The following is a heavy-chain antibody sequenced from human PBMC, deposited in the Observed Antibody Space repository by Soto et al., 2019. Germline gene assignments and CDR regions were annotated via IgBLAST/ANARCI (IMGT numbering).Heavy chain of an antibody. V-gene: IGHV4-61*05. J-gene: IGHJ4*02. D-gene: IGHD2-15*01. CDR1: GGSISSSSYY. CDR3: ARRCGGTLDY. Sequence: SETLSLTCTVSGGSISSSSYYWSWIRQPPGKGLEWIGYIYYSGSTNYNPSLKSRVTISVDTSKNQFSLKLSSVTAADTAVYYCARRCGGTLDYWGQGTLVTVSS. CDR2: IYYSGST.